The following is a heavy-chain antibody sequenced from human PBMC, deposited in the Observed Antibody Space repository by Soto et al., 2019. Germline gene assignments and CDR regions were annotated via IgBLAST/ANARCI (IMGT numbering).Heavy chain of an antibody. J-gene: IGHJ3*02. CDR3: VRVRDYYDSRAYSTDAFDI. D-gene: IGHD3-22*01. Sequence: EVQLVESGGGLVQPGGSLRLSCVVSGFSFSDHYMDWVRQAPEKRLEWVGRTRNKAKSYSTAYAASVKGRFTISRDDSRNSVYLQMDSLRTEDTAVYYCVRVRDYYDSRAYSTDAFDIWGQGSMVTVSS. CDR2: TRNKAKSYST. V-gene: IGHV3-72*01. CDR1: GFSFSDHY.